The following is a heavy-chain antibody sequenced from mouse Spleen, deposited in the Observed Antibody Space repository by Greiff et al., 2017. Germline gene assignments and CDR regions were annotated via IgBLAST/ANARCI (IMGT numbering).Heavy chain of an antibody. D-gene: IGHD2-14*01. CDR1: GFTFSSYG. CDR3: AREDYRYDGDFDY. J-gene: IGHJ2*01. V-gene: IGHV5-6-3*01. CDR2: INSNGGST. Sequence: EVMLVESGGGLVQPGGSLKLSCAASGFTFSSYGMSWVRQTPDKRLELVATINSNGGSTYYPDSVKGRFTISRDNAKNTLYLQMSSLKSEDTAMYYCAREDYRYDGDFDYWGQGTTLTVSS.